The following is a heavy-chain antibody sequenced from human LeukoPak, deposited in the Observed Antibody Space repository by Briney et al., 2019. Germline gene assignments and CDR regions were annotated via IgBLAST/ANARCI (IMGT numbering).Heavy chain of an antibody. CDR3: ATSDQYSSSWYSLQH. J-gene: IGHJ1*01. V-gene: IGHV3-23*01. Sequence: GGSLRLSCAASGLTFSSYAMTWVRQAPGKGLEWVSNISSSGGTTHYADSVKGRFTISRDNAQNTLYLQMNTLRADDTAVYYCATSDQYSSSWYSLQHWGQGSLVTVSS. CDR1: GLTFSSYA. CDR2: ISSSGGTT. D-gene: IGHD6-13*01.